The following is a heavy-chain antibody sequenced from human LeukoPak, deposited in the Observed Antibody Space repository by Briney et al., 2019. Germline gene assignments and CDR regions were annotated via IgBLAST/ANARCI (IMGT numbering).Heavy chain of an antibody. Sequence: SETLSLACTVSGGSISSYYWSWIRQPPGKGLEWIGYIYYSGSTNYNPSLKSRVTISVDTSKNQFSLKLSSVTAADTAVYYCARGVVAALVYWGQGTLVTVSS. CDR3: ARGVVAALVY. V-gene: IGHV4-59*01. D-gene: IGHD2-15*01. CDR2: IYYSGST. J-gene: IGHJ4*02. CDR1: GGSISSYY.